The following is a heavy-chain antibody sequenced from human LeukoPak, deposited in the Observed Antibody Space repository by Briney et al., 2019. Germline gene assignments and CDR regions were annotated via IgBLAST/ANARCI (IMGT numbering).Heavy chain of an antibody. D-gene: IGHD2-15*01. CDR3: ARAVAWNYYYMDV. J-gene: IGHJ6*03. V-gene: IGHV4-59*11. Sequence: SETLSLTCTVSGGSISSHYWSWIRQPPGKGLEWIGYIYYSGSTNYNPSLKSRVTISVDTSKNQFSLKLSPVTAADTAVYYCARAVAWNYYYMDVWGKGTTVTVSS. CDR1: GGSISSHY. CDR2: IYYSGST.